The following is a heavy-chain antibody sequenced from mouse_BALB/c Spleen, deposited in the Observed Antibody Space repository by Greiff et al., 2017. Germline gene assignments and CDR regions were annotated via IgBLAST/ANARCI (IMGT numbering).Heavy chain of an antibody. CDR2: IWAGGST. V-gene: IGHV2-9*02. Sequence: QVQLQQSGPGLVAPSQSLSITCTVSGFSLTSYGVHWVRQPPGKGLEWLGVIWAGGSTNYNSALMSRLSISKDNSKSQVFLKMNSLQTDDTAMYYCARDPSYYRYDGDAYWGQGTLVTVSA. CDR3: ARDPSYYRYDGDAY. CDR1: GFSLTSYG. J-gene: IGHJ3*01. D-gene: IGHD2-14*01.